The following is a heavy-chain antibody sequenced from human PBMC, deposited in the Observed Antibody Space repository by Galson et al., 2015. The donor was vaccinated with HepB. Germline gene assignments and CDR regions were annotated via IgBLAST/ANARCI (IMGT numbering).Heavy chain of an antibody. CDR1: GFTFSSYA. V-gene: IGHV3-23*01. CDR3: ARSYSSGWYDYYYGMDV. D-gene: IGHD6-19*01. J-gene: IGHJ6*02. CDR2: IGGSAGDT. Sequence: SLRLSCAASGFTFSSYAMSWVRQAPGMGLEWVSAIGGSAGDTYYVDAVKGRFTISRDNSKNTLFLQMNSLRAEDTAVYYCARSYSSGWYDYYYGMDVWGQGTTVTVSS.